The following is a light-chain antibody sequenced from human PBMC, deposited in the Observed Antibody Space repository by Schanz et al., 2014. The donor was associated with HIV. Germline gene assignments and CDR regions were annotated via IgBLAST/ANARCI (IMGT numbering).Light chain of an antibody. J-gene: IGKJ1*01. CDR2: GAS. V-gene: IGKV1-9*01. CDR1: QRIGSY. CDR3: QQYNNYPLT. Sequence: DIQMTQSPSSLSASVGDRVTITCRASQRIGSYLNWYQQKSGEAPNLLIYGASRLHYGAPSRFSGSGSGTEFTLTISSLQPEDFATYYCQQYNNYPLTFGLGTKVAIK.